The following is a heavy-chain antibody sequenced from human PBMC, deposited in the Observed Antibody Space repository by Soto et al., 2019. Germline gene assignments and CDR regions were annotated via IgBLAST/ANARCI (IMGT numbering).Heavy chain of an antibody. D-gene: IGHD2-2*01. J-gene: IGHJ5*02. CDR1: GYTFTSYA. CDR2: INAGNGNT. CDR3: ARGPIVVVPAAIGDQDNWFDP. V-gene: IGHV1-3*01. Sequence: QVQLVQSGAEVKKPGASVKVSCKASGYTFTSYAMHWVRQAPGQRLEWMGWINAGNGNTKYSQKFQGRVTITRDTSASTAYMELSSLRSEDTAVYYCARGPIVVVPAAIGDQDNWFDPWGQGTLVTVSS.